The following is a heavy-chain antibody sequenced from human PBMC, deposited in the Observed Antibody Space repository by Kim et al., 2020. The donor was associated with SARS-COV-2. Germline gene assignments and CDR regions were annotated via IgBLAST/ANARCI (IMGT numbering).Heavy chain of an antibody. D-gene: IGHD4-17*01. CDR3: ARASPVTTFYYYYYGMDV. Sequence: KRRVTISVDTSKNQFSLKLSSVTAAETAVYYCARASPVTTFYYYYYGMDVWGQGTTVTVSS. V-gene: IGHV4-34*01. J-gene: IGHJ6*02.